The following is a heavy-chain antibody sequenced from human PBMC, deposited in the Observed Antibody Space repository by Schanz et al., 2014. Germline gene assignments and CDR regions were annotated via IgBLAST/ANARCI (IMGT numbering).Heavy chain of an antibody. CDR3: ARRHHFRSGPYYYYYMDV. Sequence: QVQLQQWGAGLLKPSETLSLTCAFDGGSFSGYYWSCIRQSPDKGLEWIGEINHSANTTYNPSLKSRVTISVDSSKNQFSLMMNSVTAADTAVYYCARRHHFRSGPYYYYYMDVWGKGTTVTVSS. D-gene: IGHD3-3*02. J-gene: IGHJ6*03. CDR2: INHSANT. V-gene: IGHV4-34*01. CDR1: GGSFSGYY.